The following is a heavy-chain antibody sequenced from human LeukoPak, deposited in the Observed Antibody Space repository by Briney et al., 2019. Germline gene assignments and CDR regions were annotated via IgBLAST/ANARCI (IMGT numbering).Heavy chain of an antibody. V-gene: IGHV1-8*01. CDR2: MNPNSGNT. Sequence: ASVKVSCKASGYTFTSYDINWVRQATGQGLEWMGWMNPNSGNTGNAQKFQGRVTMTRNTSISTAYMELSSLRSEDTAVYYCARMIHGSWLRHYYYYYGMDVWGQGTTVTVSS. D-gene: IGHD5-12*01. CDR3: ARMIHGSWLRHYYYYYGMDV. J-gene: IGHJ6*02. CDR1: GYTFTSYD.